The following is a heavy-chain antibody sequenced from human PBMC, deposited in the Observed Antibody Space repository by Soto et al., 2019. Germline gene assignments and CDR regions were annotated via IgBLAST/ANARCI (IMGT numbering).Heavy chain of an antibody. CDR1: GFSFSGQNY. D-gene: IGHD1-1*01. Sequence: GGSLTLSCAASGFSFSGQNYLTWDRQAPGTVLEWVSALYSRDGTYYADSVKGRFSVSRDNSKNNFYLQLHILRPEDTALYFCATWLQREHAFDNWGLGTMVTVSS. CDR3: ATWLQREHAFDN. J-gene: IGHJ3*02. CDR2: LYSRDGT. V-gene: IGHV3-53*01.